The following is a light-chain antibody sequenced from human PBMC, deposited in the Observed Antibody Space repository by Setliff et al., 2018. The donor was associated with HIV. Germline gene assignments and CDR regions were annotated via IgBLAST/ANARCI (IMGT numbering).Light chain of an antibody. CDR3: SSYTRSSTYV. Sequence: QSALTQPASVSGSPGQSITISYTGNSSDVGSYNFVSWYQQHPGKAPKLLIYDVSNRPSGVSNRFSGSKSGNTASLTISGLQAEDEADYYCSSYTRSSTYVFGAGTKVTV. V-gene: IGLV2-14*03. J-gene: IGLJ1*01. CDR1: SSDVGSYNF. CDR2: DVS.